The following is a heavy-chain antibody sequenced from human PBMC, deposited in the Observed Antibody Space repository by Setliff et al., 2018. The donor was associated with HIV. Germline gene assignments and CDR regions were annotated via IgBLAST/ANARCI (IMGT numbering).Heavy chain of an antibody. J-gene: IGHJ4*02. V-gene: IGHV3-21*03. CDR3: TTIVGFCSSTRCYSDY. CDR2: ISSTSYYI. Sequence: GGSLRLSCAASGFTFSSYSMNWVRQAPGKGLEWVSSISSTSYYIYYADSVKGRFTISRDNAKTSLYLQMNSLKTEDTAVYYCTTIVGFCSSTRCYSDYWGQGTLVTVSS. CDR1: GFTFSSYS. D-gene: IGHD2-2*01.